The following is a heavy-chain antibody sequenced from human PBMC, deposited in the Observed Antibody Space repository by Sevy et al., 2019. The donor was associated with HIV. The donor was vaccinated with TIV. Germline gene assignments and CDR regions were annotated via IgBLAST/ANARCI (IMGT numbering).Heavy chain of an antibody. Sequence: GGSLRLSCAASGFTFSSYAMHWVRQAPGKGLEWVAVISYDGSNKYYADSVKGRFTISRDNSKNTLYLQMNSLRAEDTALCYCARDLSISAEYYFDYWGQGTLVTVSS. V-gene: IGHV3-30*04. J-gene: IGHJ4*02. CDR3: ARDLSISAEYYFDY. CDR1: GFTFSSYA. D-gene: IGHD3-10*01. CDR2: ISYDGSNK.